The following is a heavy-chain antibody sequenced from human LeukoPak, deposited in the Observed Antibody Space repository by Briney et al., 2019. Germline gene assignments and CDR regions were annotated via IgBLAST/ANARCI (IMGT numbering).Heavy chain of an antibody. CDR2: ISSSSSYI. J-gene: IGHJ4*02. CDR3: ARERSGGYCDD. V-gene: IGHV3-21*01. Sequence: GGSLRLSCAASGFTFSSYSMNWVSQAPGKGLEWVSSISSSSSYIYYADSVKGRFTISRDNAKNSLYLQMNSLRAEDTAVYYCARERSGGYCDDWGQGTLVTVSS. CDR1: GFTFSSYS. D-gene: IGHD3-22*01.